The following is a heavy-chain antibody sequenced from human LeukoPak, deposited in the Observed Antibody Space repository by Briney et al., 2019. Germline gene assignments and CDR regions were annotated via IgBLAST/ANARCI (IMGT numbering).Heavy chain of an antibody. V-gene: IGHV1-69*13. D-gene: IGHD4-23*01. CDR2: IIPIFGTA. J-gene: IGHJ4*02. CDR1: GGTFSSYA. Sequence: ASVKVSCKASGGTFSSYAISWVRQAPGQGLEWMGGIIPIFGTANYAQKFQGRVTITADESTSTAYMELSSLRSEDTAVYYCASQGFGVVSPPQPFDYWGQGTLVTVSS. CDR3: ASQGFGVVSPPQPFDY.